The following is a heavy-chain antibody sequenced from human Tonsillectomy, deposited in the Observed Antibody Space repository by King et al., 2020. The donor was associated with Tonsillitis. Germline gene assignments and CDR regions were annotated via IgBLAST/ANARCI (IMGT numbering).Heavy chain of an antibody. D-gene: IGHD2-21*02. Sequence: VQLQQSGPGLVKPSQTLSLTCAISGDSVSSNSAAWNRIRQSPSRGLEWLGRTYYTSKWYNDYAVSVKSRITINPDTSKNQFSLQLNSVTPEDTAVYYCARDTRVTGERGRYAFDIWGQGTMVTVSS. CDR1: GDSVSSNSAA. CDR2: TYYTSKWYN. J-gene: IGHJ3*02. CDR3: ARDTRVTGERGRYAFDI. V-gene: IGHV6-1*01.